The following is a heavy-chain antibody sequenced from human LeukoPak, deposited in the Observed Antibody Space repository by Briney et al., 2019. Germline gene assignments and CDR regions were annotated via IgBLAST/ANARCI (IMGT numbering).Heavy chain of an antibody. J-gene: IGHJ4*01. Sequence: SETLSLTCTVSGGSIWSWIRQPPGKGLEWIGYIYYSGSTNYNPSLKSRVTISVDTSKNQFSLKLSSVTAADTAVYYCARRIAVAGTGFGYFGYWGHGTLVTVSS. D-gene: IGHD6-19*01. CDR1: GGSI. CDR2: IYYSGST. V-gene: IGHV4-59*08. CDR3: ARRIAVAGTGFGYFGY.